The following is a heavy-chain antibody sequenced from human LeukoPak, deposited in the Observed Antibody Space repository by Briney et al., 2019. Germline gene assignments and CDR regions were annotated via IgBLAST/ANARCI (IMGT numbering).Heavy chain of an antibody. CDR1: GGSFSGYY. D-gene: IGHD1-26*01. V-gene: IGHV4-34*01. CDR3: ALVGANVSLDY. CDR2: INHSGST. Sequence: SETLSLTCAVYGGSFSGYYWSWIRQPPGKGLEWIGEINHSGSTNYNPSLKSRVTISVDTSKNQFSLKLSSVTAADTAVYYCALVGANVSLDYWGQGTLVTVSS. J-gene: IGHJ4*02.